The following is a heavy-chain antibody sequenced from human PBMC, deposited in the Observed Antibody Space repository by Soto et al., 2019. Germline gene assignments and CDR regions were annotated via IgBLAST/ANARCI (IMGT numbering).Heavy chain of an antibody. V-gene: IGHV3-30*18. CDR1: GFTFSSYG. J-gene: IGHJ4*02. CDR2: ISYDGSNK. D-gene: IGHD3-3*02. CDR3: AKAFSRAFDY. Sequence: PGGSLRLSCAASGFTFSSYGMHWVRQAPGKGLEWVAVISYDGSNKYYADSVKGRFTISRDNSKNTLYLQMNSLRAEDTAVYYCAKAFSRAFDYWGQGTLVTVSS.